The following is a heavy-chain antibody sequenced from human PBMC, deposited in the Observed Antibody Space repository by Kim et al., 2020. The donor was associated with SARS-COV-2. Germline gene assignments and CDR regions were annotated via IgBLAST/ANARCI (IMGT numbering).Heavy chain of an antibody. CDR3: ASWFLGQLARGSGYYYGMDV. Sequence: SETLSLTCAVYGGSFSGYYWSWIRQPPGKGLEWIGEINHSGSTNYNPSLKSRVTISVDTSKNQFSLKLSSVTAADTAVYYCASWFLGQLARGSGYYYGMDVWGQGTTVTVSS. J-gene: IGHJ6*02. CDR1: GGSFSGYY. D-gene: IGHD6-13*01. CDR2: INHSGST. V-gene: IGHV4-34*01.